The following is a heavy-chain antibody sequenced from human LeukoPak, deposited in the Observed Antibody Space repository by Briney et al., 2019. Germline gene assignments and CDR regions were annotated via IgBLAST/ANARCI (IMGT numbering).Heavy chain of an antibody. J-gene: IGHJ3*02. Sequence: PSETLSLTCTVSGGSISSYYWSWIRQPAWKGLEWIGRIYTSGSTNYNPSLKSRVTISVDKSKNQFSLKLSSVTAADTAVYYCARARLAFDAFDIWGQGTMVTVSS. CDR2: IYTSGST. D-gene: IGHD6-19*01. CDR3: ARARLAFDAFDI. CDR1: GGSISSYY. V-gene: IGHV4-4*07.